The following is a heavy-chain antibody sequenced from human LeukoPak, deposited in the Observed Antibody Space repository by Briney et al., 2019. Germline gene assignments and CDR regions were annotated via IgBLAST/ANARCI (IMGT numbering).Heavy chain of an antibody. V-gene: IGHV4-34*01. J-gene: IGHJ6*03. CDR2: INHSGST. D-gene: IGHD2-8*01. CDR3: ARGRGYCTNGVCYTAQVFYYYYYYYYMDV. CDR1: GGSFSGYY. Sequence: SETLSLTCAVYGGSFSGYYWSWIRQPPGKGLEWIGEINHSGSTNYNPSLKSRVTISVDTSKNQFSLKLSSVTAADTAVYYCARGRGYCTNGVCYTAQVFYYYYYYYYMDVWGKGTTVTVSS.